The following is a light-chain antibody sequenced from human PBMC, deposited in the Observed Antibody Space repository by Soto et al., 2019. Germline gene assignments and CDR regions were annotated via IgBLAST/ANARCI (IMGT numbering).Light chain of an antibody. V-gene: IGLV1-44*01. CDR1: RSNIGINA. CDR3: AAWDDSLNGLV. CDR2: ANN. Sequence: QSVLTQPPSVSGTPGQRVSISCSGSRSNIGINAVDWYHQLPGTAPKVLIYANNQRPSGVPDRFSGSKSGTSASLAINGLKSDDEAHYYCAAWDDSLNGLVFVGGTKVTVL. J-gene: IGLJ2*01.